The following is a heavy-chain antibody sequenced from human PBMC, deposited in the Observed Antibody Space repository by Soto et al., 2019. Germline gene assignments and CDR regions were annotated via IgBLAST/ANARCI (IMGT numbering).Heavy chain of an antibody. CDR3: ARVPGYSSGWYWYFAL. CDR2: IWYDGSNK. Sequence: QVQLVESGGGVVQPGRSLRLSCAASGFTFSSYGMHWVRQAPGKGLEWVAVIWYDGSNKYYADSVKGRFTIYRDNSKNTLYLQMNSLRAEDTAVYYCARVPGYSSGWYWYFALWGRGTLVTVSS. D-gene: IGHD6-19*01. V-gene: IGHV3-33*01. J-gene: IGHJ2*01. CDR1: GFTFSSYG.